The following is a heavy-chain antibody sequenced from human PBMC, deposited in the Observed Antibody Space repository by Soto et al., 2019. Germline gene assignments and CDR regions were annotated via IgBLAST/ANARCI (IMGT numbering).Heavy chain of an antibody. J-gene: IGHJ4*02. CDR1: GGSVSSGGNY. CDR3: ARGLSSPSAAGV. V-gene: IGHV4-39*01. CDR2: VHDTGTT. Sequence: QLQLQESGPGLVKPSETLSLTCAVSGGSVSSGGNYWGWIRQSPGKGLEWIGSVHDTGTTHYNPSLTSRVTISVDTSKNQFSPKVNSVTAADTAVYYCARGLSSPSAAGVWGQGTLVTVSS. D-gene: IGHD6-6*01.